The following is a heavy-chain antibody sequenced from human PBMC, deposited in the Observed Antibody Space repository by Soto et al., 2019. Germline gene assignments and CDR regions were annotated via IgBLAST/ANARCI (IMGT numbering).Heavy chain of an antibody. J-gene: IGHJ6*02. V-gene: IGHV1-2*02. CDR3: ARFTYYYDSSGYSLFGYYGMDV. D-gene: IGHD3-22*01. Sequence: ASVKVSCKDSGYTFTGYYMHWVRQAPGQGLDWMGLINPNSGGTNYAQKFQGRVTMTRDTSISTAYMELSRLRSDDTAVYYCARFTYYYDSSGYSLFGYYGMDVWGQGTTVTVSS. CDR2: INPNSGGT. CDR1: GYTFTGYY.